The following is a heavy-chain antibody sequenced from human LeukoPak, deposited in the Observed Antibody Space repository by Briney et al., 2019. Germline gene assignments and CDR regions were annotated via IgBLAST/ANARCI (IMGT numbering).Heavy chain of an antibody. CDR1: GYTFTSYY. CDR2: INPSGGST. D-gene: IGHD6-19*01. V-gene: IGHV1-46*01. Sequence: ASVKVSCKASGYTFTSYYMHWVRQAPGQGLEWMGIINPSGGSTSYAQKFQGRVTMTRDTSISTAYMELSRLRSDDTAVYYCARLHSSGRSHYYYYMDVWGKGTTVTVSS. J-gene: IGHJ6*03. CDR3: ARLHSSGRSHYYYYMDV.